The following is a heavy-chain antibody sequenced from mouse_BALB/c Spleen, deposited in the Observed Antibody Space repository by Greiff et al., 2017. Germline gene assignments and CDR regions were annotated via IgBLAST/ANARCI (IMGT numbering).Heavy chain of an antibody. CDR3: ASYGSSYWYFDV. V-gene: IGHV3-6*02. CDR2: ISYDGSN. D-gene: IGHD1-1*01. J-gene: IGHJ1*01. Sequence: EVKLVESGPGLVKPSQSLSLTCSVTGYSITSGYYWNWIRQYPGNKLEWMGYISYDGSNNYNPSLKNRISITRDTSKNQFFLKLNSLTTEDTATYYCASYGSSYWYFDVWGAGTTVTVSS. CDR1: GYSITSGYY.